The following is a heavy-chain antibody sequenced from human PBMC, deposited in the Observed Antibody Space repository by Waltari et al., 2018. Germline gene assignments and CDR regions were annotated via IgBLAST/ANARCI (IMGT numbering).Heavy chain of an antibody. D-gene: IGHD4-17*01. Sequence: QVLLVESGGGVVQPGGSLRLSCATSGFTFSSSCMHWVRQAPGKGLEWVAVIGYDGSLKYYADSVKGRFTISRDTSKNTVYLEMNSLRVEDTALYYCVKSMTVTTGSLDSWGQGTPVSVSS. CDR1: GFTFSSSC. J-gene: IGHJ4*02. CDR2: IGYDGSLK. V-gene: IGHV3-33*06. CDR3: VKSMTVTTGSLDS.